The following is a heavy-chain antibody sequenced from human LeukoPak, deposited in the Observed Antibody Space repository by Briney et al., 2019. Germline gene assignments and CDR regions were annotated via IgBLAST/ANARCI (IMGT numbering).Heavy chain of an antibody. V-gene: IGHV3-30*18. CDR3: AKNWNYFDY. CDR2: ISYDGSNK. J-gene: IGHJ4*02. D-gene: IGHD1-1*01. CDR1: GFTFSSYG. Sequence: GRSLRLSCAAPGFTFSSYGMHWVRQAPGKGLEWVAVISYDGSNKYYADSVKGRFTISRDNSKNTLYLQMNSLRAEDTAVYYCAKNWNYFDYWGQGTLVTVSS.